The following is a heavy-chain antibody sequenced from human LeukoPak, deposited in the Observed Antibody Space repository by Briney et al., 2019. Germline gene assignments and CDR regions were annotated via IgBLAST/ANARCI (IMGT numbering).Heavy chain of an antibody. V-gene: IGHV4-59*01. D-gene: IGHD3-10*01. Sequence: SETLSLTCTVSGGSISSYYWSWIRQPPGKGLEWIGYIYYSGSTNYNPSLQSRVTISVATSKNQFSLKLSSVTAADTAVYYCARITMIRGVITEYYFDYWGQGTLVTVSS. CDR3: ARITMIRGVITEYYFDY. CDR2: IYYSGST. CDR1: GGSISSYY. J-gene: IGHJ4*02.